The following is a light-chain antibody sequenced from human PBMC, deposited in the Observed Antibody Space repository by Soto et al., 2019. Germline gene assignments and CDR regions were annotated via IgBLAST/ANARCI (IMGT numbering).Light chain of an antibody. Sequence: EIVLTQYPGNLSLSPGERATLSCRASQSINTNLAWYQQSPGRAPRLFIYHASTRATGIPDRFSGSGSGTEFTLTISRLENEDFAVYDGQQYGSATRTFGQGTKVDIK. J-gene: IGKJ1*01. CDR3: QQYGSATRT. CDR2: HAS. CDR1: QSINTN. V-gene: IGKV3-20*01.